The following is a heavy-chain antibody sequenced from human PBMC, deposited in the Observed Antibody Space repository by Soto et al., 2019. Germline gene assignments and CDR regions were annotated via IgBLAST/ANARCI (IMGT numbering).Heavy chain of an antibody. CDR3: ARSQCSNTSLEIYYYYYYGMDV. V-gene: IGHV1-69*01. CDR2: IIPIAETT. Sequence: QVQLVQSGAEVKKPGSSVKVSCKASGGIFSSYAISWLRQAPGQGLEWMGGIIPIAETTNYAQKFQGRVTITADESKSTAYKELSSLRSEDTAVYYCARSQCSNTSLEIYYYYYYGMDVWAQGTTVTVSS. J-gene: IGHJ6*02. D-gene: IGHD2-2*01. CDR1: GGIFSSYA.